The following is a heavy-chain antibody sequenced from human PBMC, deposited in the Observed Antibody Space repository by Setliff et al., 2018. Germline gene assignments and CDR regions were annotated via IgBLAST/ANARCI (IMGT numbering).Heavy chain of an antibody. CDR3: ARWYSSSWHLGNDY. J-gene: IGHJ4*02. Sequence: ASVKVSCKASGYTFKSYAMNWVRQAPGQGLEWMGWISAYNGNTNYAQKLQGRVTMTTDTSTSTAYMELRSLRSDDTAVYYCARWYSSSWHLGNDYWGQGTLVTVSS. D-gene: IGHD6-13*01. CDR2: ISAYNGNT. V-gene: IGHV1-18*01. CDR1: GYTFKSYA.